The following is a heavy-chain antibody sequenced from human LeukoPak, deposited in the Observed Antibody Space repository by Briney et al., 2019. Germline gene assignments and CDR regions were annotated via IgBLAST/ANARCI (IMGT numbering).Heavy chain of an antibody. D-gene: IGHD3-10*01. J-gene: IGHJ4*02. CDR1: GFSVDSVF. CDR2: IMPGGHM. CDR3: ARGNSGTTTFDF. Sequence: GGSLRLSCRASGFSVDSVFMKWVRQPPGKGLEWVSFIMPGGHMDYTDSVKGRFTISRDSFKNTLSLQMNSLRVDDSAVYFCARGNSGTTTFDFWGQGTLVTVSS. V-gene: IGHV3-66*01.